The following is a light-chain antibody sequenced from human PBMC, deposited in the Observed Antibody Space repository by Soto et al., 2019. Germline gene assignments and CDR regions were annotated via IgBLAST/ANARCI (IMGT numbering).Light chain of an antibody. CDR3: QQSYSTPQYT. J-gene: IGKJ2*01. CDR1: QSISYY. CDR2: AAS. Sequence: DIQMTQSPSSLSASVGDRVTITCRASQSISYYLNWYQQRPGKAPNLLIYAASSLQSGVPSRFSGSGSGTDFTLTISSLQPEDFATYYCQQSYSTPQYTFGQGTKLEI. V-gene: IGKV1-39*01.